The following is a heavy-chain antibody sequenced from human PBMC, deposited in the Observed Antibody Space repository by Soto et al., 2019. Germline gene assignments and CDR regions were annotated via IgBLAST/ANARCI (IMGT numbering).Heavy chain of an antibody. D-gene: IGHD4-17*01. CDR2: IRGSGGST. J-gene: IGHJ4*02. CDR1: GFTFSSYA. CDR3: AKDHGDYVLYFDC. V-gene: IGHV3-23*01. Sequence: EVQLLESGGGLVQPGGSLRLSCAASGFTFSSYAINWVRQAPGKGLEWVSGIRGSGGSTYYADSVKGRFTISRDNSENTLYLQMNSLRAEDTAVYYCAKDHGDYVLYFDCWGQGALVTVSS.